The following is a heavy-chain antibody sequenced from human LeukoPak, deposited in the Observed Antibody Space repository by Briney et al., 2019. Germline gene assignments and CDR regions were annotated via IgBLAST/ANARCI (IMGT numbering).Heavy chain of an antibody. CDR2: IYSGGTT. D-gene: IGHD3-22*01. Sequence: GGSLRLSCAASGFTVSSKYMSWVRQAPGKGLEWVSVIYSGGTTYYADSVKGRFTISRDNFKNTLYLQMNSLRAEDTAVYYCASAYYDGSGYYYYGMDVWGQGTTVTVSS. V-gene: IGHV3-53*01. CDR1: GFTVSSKY. J-gene: IGHJ6*02. CDR3: ASAYYDGSGYYYYGMDV.